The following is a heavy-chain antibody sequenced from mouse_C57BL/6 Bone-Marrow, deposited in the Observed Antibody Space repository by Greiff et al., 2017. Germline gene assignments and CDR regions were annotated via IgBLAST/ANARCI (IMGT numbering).Heavy chain of an antibody. CDR1: GFTFSSYT. V-gene: IGHV5-9*01. J-gene: IGHJ2*01. CDR3: AIWLRRGRVDY. Sequence: EVQRVESGGGLVKPGGSLKLSCAASGFTFSSYTMSWVRQTPEKRLEWVATISGGGGNTYYPDSVKGRFTISRDNAKNTLYLQMSSLRSEDTALYYCAIWLRRGRVDYWGQGTTLTVSS. D-gene: IGHD2-2*01. CDR2: ISGGGGNT.